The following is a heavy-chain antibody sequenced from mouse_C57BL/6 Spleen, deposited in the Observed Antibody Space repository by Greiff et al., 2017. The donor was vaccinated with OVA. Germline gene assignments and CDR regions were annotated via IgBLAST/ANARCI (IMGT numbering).Heavy chain of an antibody. CDR2: IYPGSGST. J-gene: IGHJ4*01. V-gene: IGHV1-55*01. CDR3: ARVWVTGTDAMDY. CDR1: GYTFTSYW. D-gene: IGHD4-1*01. Sequence: QVQLQQPGAELVKPGASVKMSCKASGYTFTSYWITWVKQRPGQGLEWIGDIYPGSGSTNYNEKFKSKATLTVDTSSSTAYMQLSSLTSEDSAVYYCARVWVTGTDAMDYWGQGTSVTVSS.